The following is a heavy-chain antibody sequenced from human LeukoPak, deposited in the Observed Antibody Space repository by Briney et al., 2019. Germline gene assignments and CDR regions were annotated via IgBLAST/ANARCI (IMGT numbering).Heavy chain of an antibody. CDR2: IYYSGST. D-gene: IGHD3-3*01. CDR1: GGSISSGGYY. Sequence: SQTLSLTCTVSGGSISSGGYYWSWIRQHPGKGLEWIGYIYYSGSTYYNPSLKSRVTISVDTSKNQFSLKLSSVTAADTAVYYCARGRYHDFWSGRLYNWFDPWGQGTLVTVSS. J-gene: IGHJ5*02. V-gene: IGHV4-31*03. CDR3: ARGRYHDFWSGRLYNWFDP.